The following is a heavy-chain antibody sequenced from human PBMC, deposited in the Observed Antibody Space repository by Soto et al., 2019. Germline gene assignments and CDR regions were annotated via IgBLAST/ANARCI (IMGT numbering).Heavy chain of an antibody. V-gene: IGHV3-43*01. CDR3: AKGGRWLQEKYFQH. Sequence: GGSLRLSCAASGFTFDDYTMHWVRQAPGKGLEWVSLISWDGGSTYYPDSVKGRFTISRDNSKNSLYLQMNSLRTEDTALYYCAKGGRWLQEKYFQHWGQGTLVTVSS. J-gene: IGHJ1*01. CDR2: ISWDGGST. D-gene: IGHD3-16*01. CDR1: GFTFDDYT.